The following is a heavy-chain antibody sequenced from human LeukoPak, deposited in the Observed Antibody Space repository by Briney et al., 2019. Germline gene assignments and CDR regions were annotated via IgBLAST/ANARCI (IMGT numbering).Heavy chain of an antibody. CDR2: VYYSGSP. V-gene: IGHV4-59*01. CDR3: ARVFDDYYDSSADPPLWFDP. CDR1: GGSISSYF. Sequence: SETLSLTCTVSGGSISSYFWSWIRQPPGMGLEWIGYVYYSGSPNYNPSLKSRVTISVDTSKNQFSLRLRSVAAADTAVYYCARVFDDYYDSSADPPLWFDPWGQGTLVTVSS. J-gene: IGHJ5*02. D-gene: IGHD3-22*01.